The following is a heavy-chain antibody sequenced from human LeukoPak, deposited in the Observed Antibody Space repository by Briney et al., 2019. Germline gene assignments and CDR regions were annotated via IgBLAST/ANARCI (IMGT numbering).Heavy chain of an antibody. D-gene: IGHD6-19*01. CDR3: ARVATAVVGTDFDY. V-gene: IGHV1-8*01. CDR1: GYTFTSYD. Sequence: VASVKVSCKASGYTFTSYDINWVRQATGQGLEWMGWMNPNSGNTGYAQKFQGRVTMTRNTSITTAYMELSSLRSEDTVVYYCARVATAVVGTDFDYWGQGTLVTVSS. CDR2: MNPNSGNT. J-gene: IGHJ4*02.